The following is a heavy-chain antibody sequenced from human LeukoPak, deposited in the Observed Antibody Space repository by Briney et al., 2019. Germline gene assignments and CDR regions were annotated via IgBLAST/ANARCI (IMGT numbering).Heavy chain of an antibody. D-gene: IGHD1-26*01. V-gene: IGHV5-51*01. CDR1: GYSFTSYW. CDR3: AKQTRSYSPGIQNWFDP. Sequence: GESLKISCKGSGYSFTSYWIGWVRQMPGKGLEWMGIIYPGDSDARYSPSFQGQVTISADKSISTAYLQWSSLKASDTAMYYCAKQTRSYSPGIQNWFDPWGQGTLVTVSS. J-gene: IGHJ5*02. CDR2: IYPGDSDA.